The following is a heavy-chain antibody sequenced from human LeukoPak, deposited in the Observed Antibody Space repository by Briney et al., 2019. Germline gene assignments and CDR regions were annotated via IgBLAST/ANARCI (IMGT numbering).Heavy chain of an antibody. J-gene: IGHJ4*02. CDR2: INHSGST. Sequence: SETLSLTCAVYGASFSTYYWSWIRQPPGKGLEWIGEINHSGSTYYNPSLKSRVTISVDSSKNQVSLKLTSVTAADTAVYYCATLGEYYDSSGYYYNWGQGTLVTVSS. CDR3: ATLGEYYDSSGYYYN. D-gene: IGHD3-22*01. V-gene: IGHV4-34*01. CDR1: GASFSTYY.